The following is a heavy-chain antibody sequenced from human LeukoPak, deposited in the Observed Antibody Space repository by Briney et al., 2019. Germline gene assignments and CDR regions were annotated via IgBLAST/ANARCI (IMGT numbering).Heavy chain of an antibody. J-gene: IGHJ6*03. CDR3: ARLRGAARGRYYYYMDV. Sequence: PGGSLRLSCAASGFTFSSYAMSWVRQAPGKGLEWVSAISGSGGSTYYADSVKGRFTISRDNSKNTLYLQMNSLRAEDTAVYYCARLRGAARGRYYYYMDVWGKGTTVTVSS. D-gene: IGHD6-6*01. CDR1: GFTFSSYA. V-gene: IGHV3-23*01. CDR2: ISGSGGST.